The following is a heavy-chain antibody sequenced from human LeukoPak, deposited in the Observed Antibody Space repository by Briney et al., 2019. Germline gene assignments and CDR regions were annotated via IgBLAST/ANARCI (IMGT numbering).Heavy chain of an antibody. Sequence: SETLSLTCAVYGGSFSGYYWSWIRQPPGKGLEWIGEINHSGSTNYNPSLKSRVTISVDTSKNQFSLKLSSVTAADTAVYCCAILPRGYSYGLYYYYYMDVWGKGTTVTVSS. CDR3: AILPRGYSYGLYYYYYMDV. CDR2: INHSGST. D-gene: IGHD5-18*01. CDR1: GGSFSGYY. J-gene: IGHJ6*03. V-gene: IGHV4-34*01.